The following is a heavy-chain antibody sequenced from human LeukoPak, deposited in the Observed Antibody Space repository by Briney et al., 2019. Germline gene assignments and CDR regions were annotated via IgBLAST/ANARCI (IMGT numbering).Heavy chain of an antibody. V-gene: IGHV3-21*01. CDR3: ARGGLGYGGNWDYYYYMDV. CDR1: GFTFSSYS. D-gene: IGHD4-23*01. CDR2: ISSSSSYI. J-gene: IGHJ6*03. Sequence: GGSLRLSCAASGFTFSSYSMNWVRQAPGKGLEWVSSISSSSSYIYYADSVKGRFTISRDNAKNSLYLQMNSLRAEDTAVYYCARGGLGYGGNWDYYYYMDVWGKGTTVTVSS.